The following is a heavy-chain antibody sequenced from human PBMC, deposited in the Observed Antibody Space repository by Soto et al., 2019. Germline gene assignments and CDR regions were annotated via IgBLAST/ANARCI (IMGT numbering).Heavy chain of an antibody. CDR3: AHRHYDVNLKPPEWELLNWFDP. D-gene: IGHD1-26*01. J-gene: IGHJ5*02. Sequence: SGPTLVNPTQTLTLTCTFSGFSLSTSGVGVGWIRQPPGKALEWLALIYWNDDKRYSPSLKSRLTITKDTSKNQVVLTMTNMDPVDTATYYCAHRHYDVNLKPPEWELLNWFDPWGQGTLVTVSS. V-gene: IGHV2-5*01. CDR1: GFSLSTSGVG. CDR2: IYWNDDK.